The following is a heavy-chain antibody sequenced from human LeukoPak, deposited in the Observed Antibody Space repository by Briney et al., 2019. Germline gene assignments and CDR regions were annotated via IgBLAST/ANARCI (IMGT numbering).Heavy chain of an antibody. J-gene: IGHJ5*02. CDR2: IYYSGST. CDR3: ARVTRVAPSGDYGGDWFDP. V-gene: IGHV4-61*05. CDR1: GGSISSSSFY. D-gene: IGHD4-17*01. Sequence: SETLSLTCTVSGGSISSSSFYWAWIRQPPGKGLEWIGYIYYSGSTNYNPSLKSRVTISVDTSKNQFSLKLSSVTAADTAVYYCARVTRVAPSGDYGGDWFDPWGQGTLVTVSS.